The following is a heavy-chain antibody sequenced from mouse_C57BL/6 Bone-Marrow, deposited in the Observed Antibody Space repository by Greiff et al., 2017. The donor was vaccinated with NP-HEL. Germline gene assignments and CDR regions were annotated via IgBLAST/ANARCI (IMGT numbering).Heavy chain of an antibody. J-gene: IGHJ1*03. CDR2: IYPGSGST. Sequence: VQLVESGAELVKPGASVKMSCKASGYTFTSYWITWVKQRPGQGLEWIGDIYPGSGSTNYNEKFKSKATLTVDTSSSTAYMQLSSLTSEDSAVYYCARRYWYFDVWGTGTTVTVSS. V-gene: IGHV1-55*01. CDR1: GYTFTSYW. CDR3: ARRYWYFDV.